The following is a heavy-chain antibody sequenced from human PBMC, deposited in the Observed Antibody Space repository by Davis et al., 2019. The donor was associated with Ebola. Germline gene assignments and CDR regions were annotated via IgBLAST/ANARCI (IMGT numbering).Heavy chain of an antibody. V-gene: IGHV4-59*01. D-gene: IGHD4-11*01. J-gene: IGHJ5*02. Sequence: PSETLSLTCTVSGGSISSDYWSWIRQPPGKGLEWIGYIYYSGNTNYNPSLKSRVTISIDTSKNQFSLKLSSVTAADTAVYYCARSPLITVVWFDPWGQGTLVTVSS. CDR2: IYYSGNT. CDR3: ARSPLITVVWFDP. CDR1: GGSISSDY.